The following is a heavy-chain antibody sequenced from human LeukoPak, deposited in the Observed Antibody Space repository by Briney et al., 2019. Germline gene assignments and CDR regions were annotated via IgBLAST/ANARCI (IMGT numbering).Heavy chain of an antibody. CDR3: ATFHSYSSGWYFDY. D-gene: IGHD6-19*01. CDR1: GYTLTELS. Sequence: ASVKVSCKVSGYTLTELSMHWVRQAPGKGLEWMGGFDPEDGETIYAQKFQGRVTMTEDTSTDTAYMELSSLRSEDTAVYYCATFHSYSSGWYFDYWGQGTLVTVSP. V-gene: IGHV1-24*01. J-gene: IGHJ4*02. CDR2: FDPEDGET.